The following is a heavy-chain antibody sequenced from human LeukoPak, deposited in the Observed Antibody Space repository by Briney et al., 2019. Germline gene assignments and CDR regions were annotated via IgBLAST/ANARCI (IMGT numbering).Heavy chain of an antibody. Sequence: ASVKVSCKASGYTFTGYHMHWVRQAPGQGLEWMGRINPNSGGTNYAQEFQGRVTMTRDTSISTAYMELSRLRSDDTAVYYCARQRSGWYYDAFDIWGQGTMVTVSS. CDR3: ARQRSGWYYDAFDI. CDR2: INPNSGGT. J-gene: IGHJ3*02. D-gene: IGHD6-19*01. CDR1: GYTFTGYH. V-gene: IGHV1-2*06.